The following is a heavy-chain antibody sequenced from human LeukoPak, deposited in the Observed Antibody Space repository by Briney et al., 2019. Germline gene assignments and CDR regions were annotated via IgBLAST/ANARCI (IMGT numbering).Heavy chain of an antibody. CDR2: ISAYNGNT. J-gene: IGHJ4*02. CDR1: GYTFTSYG. V-gene: IGHV1-18*01. D-gene: IGHD4-17*01. CDR3: ARDSSTPMTTVLPFDY. Sequence: ASVKVSCKASGYTFTSYGISWVRQAPGQGLESMGWISAYNGNTNYAQKLQGRVTMTTDTSTSTAYMELRSLRSDDTAVYYCARDSSTPMTTVLPFDYWGQGTLVTVSS.